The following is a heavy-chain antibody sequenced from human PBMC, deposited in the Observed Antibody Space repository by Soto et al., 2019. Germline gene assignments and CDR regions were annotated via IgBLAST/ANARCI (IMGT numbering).Heavy chain of an antibody. CDR1: GYTFTSYG. CDR2: ISAYNGNT. D-gene: IGHD3-10*01. J-gene: IGHJ4*02. V-gene: IGHV1-18*01. CDR3: ASHFKVRGVNKYYFDY. Sequence: GASVKVSCKASGYTFTSYGISWVRQAPGQGLEWMGWISAYNGNTNYAQKLQGRVTMTTDTSTSTAYMELRSLRSDDTAVYYCASHFKVRGVNKYYFDYWGRGTLVTVSA.